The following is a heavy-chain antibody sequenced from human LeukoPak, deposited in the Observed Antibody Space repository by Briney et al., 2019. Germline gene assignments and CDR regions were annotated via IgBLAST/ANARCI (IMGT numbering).Heavy chain of an antibody. V-gene: IGHV3-66*01. CDR2: IYTDGNT. Sequence: GGSLGLSCAASGFNVRSYYMSWVRQAPGKGLEWVSVIYTDGNTYYAVSVKGRFTISRDNSKNTLYLQMNSLRADDTAVYYCVRDGYRDWGQGTLVTVSS. CDR3: VRDGYRD. D-gene: IGHD6-25*01. CDR1: GFNVRSYY. J-gene: IGHJ4*02.